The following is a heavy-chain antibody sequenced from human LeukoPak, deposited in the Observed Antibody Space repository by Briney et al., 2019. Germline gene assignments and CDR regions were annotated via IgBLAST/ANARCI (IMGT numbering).Heavy chain of an antibody. CDR2: ISYSGST. CDR3: ARSYSGYDPVDY. Sequence: SETLSLTCTVSGCSISSYYLSWIRQPPGKGLEWIGYISYSGSTNYNPSLKSRVTISVDTSKTALSLKMSYVTAGDTAVYYCARSYSGYDPVDYWGQGTLVTVSS. V-gene: IGHV4-59*01. CDR1: GCSISSYY. J-gene: IGHJ4*02. D-gene: IGHD5-12*01.